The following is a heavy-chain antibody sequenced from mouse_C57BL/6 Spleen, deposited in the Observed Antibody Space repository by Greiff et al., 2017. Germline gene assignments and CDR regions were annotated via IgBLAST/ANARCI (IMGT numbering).Heavy chain of an antibody. J-gene: IGHJ2*01. V-gene: IGHV1-55*01. D-gene: IGHD1-1*01. CDR1: GYTFTSYW. CDR2: IYPGSGST. CDR3: ARDRVITTVVADYFDY. Sequence: VQLQQPGAELVKPGASVKMSCKASGYTFTSYWITWVKQRPGQGLEWIGDIYPGSGSTNYNEKFKSKATLTVDTSSSTAYMQLSSLTSEDSAVYYCARDRVITTVVADYFDYWGQGTTLTVSS.